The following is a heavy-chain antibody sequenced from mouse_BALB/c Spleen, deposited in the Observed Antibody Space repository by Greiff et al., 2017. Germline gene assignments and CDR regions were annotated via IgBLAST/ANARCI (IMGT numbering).Heavy chain of an antibody. CDR3: ARAPITRGNYFDY. J-gene: IGHJ2*01. D-gene: IGHD1-1*01. V-gene: IGHV5-6-5*01. CDR1: GFTFSSYA. CDR2: ISSGGST. Sequence: EVQGVESGGGLVKPGGSLKLSCAASGFTFSSYAMSWVRQTPEKRLEWVASISSGGSTYYPDSVKGRFTISRDNARNILYLQMSSLRSEDTAMYYCARAPITRGNYFDYWGQGTTLTVSS.